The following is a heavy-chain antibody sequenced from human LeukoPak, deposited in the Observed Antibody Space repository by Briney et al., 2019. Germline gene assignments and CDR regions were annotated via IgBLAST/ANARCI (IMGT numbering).Heavy chain of an antibody. CDR2: INHSGST. J-gene: IGHJ5*02. CDR1: GGSFSGHY. Sequence: SETLSLTCAVYGGSFSGHYWSWIRQPPGKGLEWIGEINHSGSTNYNPSLKSRVTISVDTSKNQFSLKLSSVTAADTAVYYCARFNYYDSSGYYPWGQGTLVTVSS. V-gene: IGHV4-34*01. D-gene: IGHD3-22*01. CDR3: ARFNYYDSSGYYP.